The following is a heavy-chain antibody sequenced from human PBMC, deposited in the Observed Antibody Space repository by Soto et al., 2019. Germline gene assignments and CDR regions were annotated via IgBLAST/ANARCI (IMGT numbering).Heavy chain of an antibody. Sequence: PRGSLRLSCAASGFTFSSYAMSWVRQAPGKGLEWVSAISGSGGSTYYADSVKGRFTISRDNSKNTLYLQMNSLRAEDTAVYYCAKVPDIVLVGWFDLWGQGTLVTVSS. D-gene: IGHD2-8*01. J-gene: IGHJ5*02. CDR3: AKVPDIVLVGWFDL. V-gene: IGHV3-23*01. CDR1: GFTFSSYA. CDR2: ISGSGGST.